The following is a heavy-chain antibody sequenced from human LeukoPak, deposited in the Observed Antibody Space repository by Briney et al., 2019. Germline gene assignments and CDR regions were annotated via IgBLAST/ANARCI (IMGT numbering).Heavy chain of an antibody. J-gene: IGHJ5*02. CDR3: AKSRSGSANWALQMFDN. CDR1: GFTVSSNY. CDR2: ISPGGGTT. Sequence: GGSLRLSCAASGFTVSSNYMSWVRQSPARGLEWVASISPGGGTTYYADYVKGRFTISRDNSKNSLFVQMNSLRAEDTAVYFCAKSRSGSANWALQMFDNWGQGTLVTVSS. V-gene: IGHV3-23*01. D-gene: IGHD1-1*01.